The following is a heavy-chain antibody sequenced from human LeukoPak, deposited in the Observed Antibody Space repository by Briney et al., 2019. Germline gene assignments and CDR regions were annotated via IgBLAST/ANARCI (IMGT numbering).Heavy chain of an antibody. J-gene: IGHJ4*02. Sequence: ASVKVSCKASGYTFTSYGISWVRQAPGQGLEWMGWINPNSGGTNYAQKFQGRVTMTRDTSISTAYMELSRLRSDDTAVYYCARMYYDFWSGSSLWGQGTLVTVSS. D-gene: IGHD3-3*01. CDR1: GYTFTSYG. CDR2: INPNSGGT. V-gene: IGHV1-2*02. CDR3: ARMYYDFWSGSSL.